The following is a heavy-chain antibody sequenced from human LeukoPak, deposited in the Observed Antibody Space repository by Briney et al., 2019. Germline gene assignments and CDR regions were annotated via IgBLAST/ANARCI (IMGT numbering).Heavy chain of an antibody. CDR3: ARDLGQYYDTSDNWFDP. V-gene: IGHV3-23*01. CDR1: GFTFSSYA. CDR2: ISGSGGST. D-gene: IGHD3-22*01. J-gene: IGHJ5*02. Sequence: GGSLRLSCAASGFTFSSYAMSWVRQTPGKELEWVSAISGSGGSTYYADSVKGRFTISRDNAKNTLNLQMNSLRAEDTAVYYCARDLGQYYDTSDNWFDPWGQGTLVTVSS.